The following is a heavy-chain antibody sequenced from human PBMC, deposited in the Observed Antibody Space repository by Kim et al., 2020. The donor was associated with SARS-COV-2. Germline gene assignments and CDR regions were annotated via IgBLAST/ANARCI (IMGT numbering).Heavy chain of an antibody. CDR1: GFTFGDYA. CDR2: ISWNSGSI. V-gene: IGHV3-9*01. CDR3: AKDFQGYSSGWYGY. Sequence: GGSLRLSCAASGFTFGDYAMHWVRQAPGKGLEWVSGISWNSGSIGYADSVKGRFTISRDNAKNSLYLQMNSLRAEDTALYYCAKDFQGYSSGWYGYWGQGTLVTVSS. D-gene: IGHD6-19*01. J-gene: IGHJ4*02.